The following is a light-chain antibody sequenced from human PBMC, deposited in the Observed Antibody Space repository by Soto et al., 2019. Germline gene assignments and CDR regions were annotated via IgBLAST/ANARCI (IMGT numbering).Light chain of an antibody. CDR1: SSNIGARYD. J-gene: IGLJ2*01. V-gene: IGLV1-40*01. CDR3: QSYDSSLSVV. CDR2: GSS. Sequence: QLVLTQPPSVSGAPGQRVSISCTGSSSNIGARYDVHWYQQLPGTAPKLLIYGSSNRPSGVPDRFSASKSGTSASLAITGLQAEDEADYYCQSYDSSLSVVFGGGTQLTVL.